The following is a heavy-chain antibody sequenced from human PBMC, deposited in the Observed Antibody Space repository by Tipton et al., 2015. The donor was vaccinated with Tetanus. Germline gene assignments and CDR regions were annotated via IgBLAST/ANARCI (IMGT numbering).Heavy chain of an antibody. CDR3: ARANYDFPKKGPFDS. V-gene: IGHV4-61*08. CDR1: GGSIGSGGYF. D-gene: IGHD3-3*01. Sequence: TLSLTCTVSGGSIGSGGYFWNWIRQPPGKGLEWIGYVSYSGSTNSNYSLKSRITISQDTSKNQFSLRLTSVTAADTAVYYCARANYDFPKKGPFDSWGQGSLVIVSS. CDR2: VSYSGST. J-gene: IGHJ4*02.